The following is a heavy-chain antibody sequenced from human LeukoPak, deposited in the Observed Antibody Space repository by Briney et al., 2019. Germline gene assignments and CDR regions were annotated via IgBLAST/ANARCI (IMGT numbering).Heavy chain of an antibody. CDR2: TRFDGSNR. D-gene: IGHD5-18*01. CDR1: EFTFSGYG. Sequence: GGSLRLSCAASEFTFSGYGMHWVRQAPGKGLEWVAFTRFDGSNRYYADSVKGRFTISRDNAKTSLYLQMNSLRDEDTAVYYCARGSLQLWQRWYFDSWGQGTLVTVSS. CDR3: ARGSLQLWQRWYFDS. V-gene: IGHV3-30*02. J-gene: IGHJ4*02.